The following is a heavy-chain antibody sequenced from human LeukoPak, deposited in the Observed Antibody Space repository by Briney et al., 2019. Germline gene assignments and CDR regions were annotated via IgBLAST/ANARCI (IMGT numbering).Heavy chain of an antibody. CDR1: GFTFSSHW. J-gene: IGHJ3*02. V-gene: IGHV3-7*01. D-gene: IGHD3-9*01. CDR3: ARYITRIDSRVGGTDAFDM. Sequence: GGSLRLSCAASGFTFSSHWMTWVRQAPGLGLEWVANIKHDGSEKYYVDSVKGRFTISRDNAKNSLYLQMNSLRAEDTAVYYCARYITRIDSRVGGTDAFDMWGQGTMVPVSS. CDR2: IKHDGSEK.